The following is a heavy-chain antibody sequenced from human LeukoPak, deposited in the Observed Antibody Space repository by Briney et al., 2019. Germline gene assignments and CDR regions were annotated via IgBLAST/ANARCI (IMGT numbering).Heavy chain of an antibody. V-gene: IGHV3-21*01. J-gene: IGHJ4*02. CDR1: GFSFSIYS. CDR3: ARWDSSGFWSGYTYYFDY. CDR2: ISSSSSYI. D-gene: IGHD3-3*01. Sequence: GGSLRLSCAASGFSFSIYSMNWVRQAPGKGVEWVSSISSSSSYIYYADSVKGRFTISRDNANNSLYLQMNSLRAEDTAVYYCARWDSSGFWSGYTYYFDYWGQGTLVTVSS.